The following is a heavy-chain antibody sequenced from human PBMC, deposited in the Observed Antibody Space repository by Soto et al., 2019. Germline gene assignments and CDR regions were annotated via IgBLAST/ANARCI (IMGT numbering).Heavy chain of an antibody. D-gene: IGHD6-19*01. V-gene: IGHV4-4*02. CDR3: ARGTVGYTRGWAFDY. J-gene: IGHJ4*02. CDR2: IYHSGTT. CDR1: GDSISSTNW. Sequence: QVQLQESGPGLVKPSGTLSLTCAVSGDSISSTNWWSWVRQPPGKGLEWIGEIYHSGTTNYNPSLKSRVTISVDKSKNQFSLKLSSVSAADTAVYYCARGTVGYTRGWAFDYWGQGTLVTVSS.